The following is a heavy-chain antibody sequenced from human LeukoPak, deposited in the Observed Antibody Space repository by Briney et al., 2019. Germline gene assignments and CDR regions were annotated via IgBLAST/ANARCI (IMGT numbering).Heavy chain of an antibody. D-gene: IGHD2-2*01. Sequence: GGSLRLSCGASGFTFSTYGMHWVRQAPGKGLEWVAFIRYDGSKKYYADSVKGRFTISRDNSKNTLYLQMNSLRAEDTAVYYCARALVPAAMPDDYWGQGTLVTVSS. CDR1: GFTFSTYG. CDR3: ARALVPAAMPDDY. CDR2: IRYDGSKK. V-gene: IGHV3-30*02. J-gene: IGHJ4*02.